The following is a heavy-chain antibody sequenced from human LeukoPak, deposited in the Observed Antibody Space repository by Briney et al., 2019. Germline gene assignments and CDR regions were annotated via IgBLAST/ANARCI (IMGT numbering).Heavy chain of an antibody. CDR2: ISYDGSNK. Sequence: GGSLRLSCAASRFTFSNYAMHWVRQAPGKGLEWVAVISYDGSNKYYADSVKGRFTISRDISKNTLYLQMNSLRAENTAVYYCARDRTRDGYNQGRVFDYWGQGTLVTVSS. CDR1: RFTFSNYA. J-gene: IGHJ4*02. D-gene: IGHD5-24*01. V-gene: IGHV3-30-3*01. CDR3: ARDRTRDGYNQGRVFDY.